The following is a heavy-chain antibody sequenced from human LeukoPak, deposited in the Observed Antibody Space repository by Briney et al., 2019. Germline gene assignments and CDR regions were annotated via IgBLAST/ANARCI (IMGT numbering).Heavy chain of an antibody. V-gene: IGHV3-48*03. J-gene: IGHJ4*02. CDR2: ISRSGDTI. CDR3: ARDGGGWTYFDY. Sequence: GGSLRLSCAASGFTFSRYEMNWVRQAPGKGLEWVSYISRSGDTIYFADSVKGRFTISRDNAKNSVSLQMNSLRAEDTAVYYCARDGGGWTYFDYWGQGTPVTVSS. D-gene: IGHD6-19*01. CDR1: GFTFSRYE.